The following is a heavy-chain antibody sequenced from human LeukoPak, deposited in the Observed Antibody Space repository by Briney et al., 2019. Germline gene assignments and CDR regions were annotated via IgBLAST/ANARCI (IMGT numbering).Heavy chain of an antibody. CDR3: AKCSASAYTTGWCNWIDP. Sequence: PGGSLRLSCTASGFTFSSHWMTWVRQPPGKGLEWVANIKQDGSSKYYVDSVKGRFTISRDNTKNALYLQMNSLRADDTAVYYCAKCSASAYTTGWCNWIDPWGQGTLVTVSS. CDR1: GFTFSSHW. D-gene: IGHD3-10*02. V-gene: IGHV3-7*03. J-gene: IGHJ5*02. CDR2: IKQDGSSK.